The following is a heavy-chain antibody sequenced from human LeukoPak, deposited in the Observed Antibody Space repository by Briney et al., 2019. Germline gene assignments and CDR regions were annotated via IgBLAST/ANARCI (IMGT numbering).Heavy chain of an antibody. D-gene: IGHD1-26*01. V-gene: IGHV1-2*02. CDR2: INPNSGGT. CDR3: ARVPRIVGASIDY. J-gene: IGHJ4*02. CDR1: GYTFTGYY. Sequence: ASVKVSCKASGYTFTGYYMHWVRQAPGQGLEWMGWINPNSGGTNYAQKFQGRVTMTRDTSISTAYMELSRLRPDDTAVYYCARVPRIVGASIDYWGQGTLVTVSS.